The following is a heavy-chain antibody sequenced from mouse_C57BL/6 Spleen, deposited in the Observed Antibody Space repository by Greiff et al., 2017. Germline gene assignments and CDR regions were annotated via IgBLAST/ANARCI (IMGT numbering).Heavy chain of an antibody. CDR2: IHPNSGST. V-gene: IGHV1-64*01. D-gene: IGHD4-1*01. CDR3: AIALGRGWYFDV. J-gene: IGHJ1*03. Sequence: VQVVESGAELVKPGASVKLSCKASGYTFTSYWMHWVKQRPGQGLEWIGMIHPNSGSTNYNEKFKSKATLTVDKSSSTAYMQLSSLTSEDSAVYYCAIALGRGWYFDVWGTGTTVTVSS. CDR1: GYTFTSYW.